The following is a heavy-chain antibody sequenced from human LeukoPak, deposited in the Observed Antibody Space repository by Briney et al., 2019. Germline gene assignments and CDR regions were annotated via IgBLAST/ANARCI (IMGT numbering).Heavy chain of an antibody. CDR2: IYTSGST. V-gene: IGHV4-59*10. CDR1: GGSFSGYY. D-gene: IGHD3-22*01. Sequence: SETLSLTCAVYGGSFSGYYWSWIRQPAGKGLEWIGRIYTSGSTNYNPSLKSRVTMSVDTSKNQFSLKLSSVTAADTAVYYCARANYYDSSGYYSSYNWFDPWGQGTLVTVSS. J-gene: IGHJ5*02. CDR3: ARANYYDSSGYYSSYNWFDP.